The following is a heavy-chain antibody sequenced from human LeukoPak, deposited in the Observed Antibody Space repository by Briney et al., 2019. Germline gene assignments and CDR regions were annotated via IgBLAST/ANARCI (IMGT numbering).Heavy chain of an antibody. Sequence: GGSLRLSCAASGFTFSSYAMSWVRQAPGKGLEWVSAISSSGGDTYYADSVKGRFTMSRDMAKDTLYLQMNSLRAEDTAVYYCAKDLKAVLFAYFDYWGQGTLVTASS. CDR3: AKDLKAVLFAYFDY. V-gene: IGHV3-23*01. J-gene: IGHJ4*02. D-gene: IGHD3-16*01. CDR1: GFTFSSYA. CDR2: ISSSGGDT.